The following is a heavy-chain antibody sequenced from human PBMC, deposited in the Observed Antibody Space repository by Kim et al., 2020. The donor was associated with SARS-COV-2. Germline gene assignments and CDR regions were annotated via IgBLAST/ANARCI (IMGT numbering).Heavy chain of an antibody. CDR1: SYTFTTYG. D-gene: IGHD3-22*01. CDR3: ARGDWDNSGYYHKFDY. V-gene: IGHV1-18*01. CDR2: ISVDNGNT. Sequence: ASLKVSCKASSYTFTTYGIIWVRQAPGQGLEWMGWISVDNGNTNYAQNVQGRVTMTTDTSTRTAYMELRSLRSDDTAVYYCARGDWDNSGYYHKFDYWGQGTLVTVSA. J-gene: IGHJ4*02.